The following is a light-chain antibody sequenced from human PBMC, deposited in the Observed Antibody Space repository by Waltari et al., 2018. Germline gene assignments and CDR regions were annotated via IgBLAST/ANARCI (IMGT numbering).Light chain of an antibody. CDR2: EVT. CDR1: CSEMGTYNL. J-gene: IGLJ3*02. CDR3: CSYVDSRTFEWV. V-gene: IGLV2-23*02. Sequence: QSALTQPASVSGSPRQSLSISGPGTCSEMGTYNLVSCYQQFPGKAPKLIICEVTKRPSGVSDRFSGSKSGSTASLTISGLQPEDEADYYCCSYVDSRTFEWVFGGGTKLTVL.